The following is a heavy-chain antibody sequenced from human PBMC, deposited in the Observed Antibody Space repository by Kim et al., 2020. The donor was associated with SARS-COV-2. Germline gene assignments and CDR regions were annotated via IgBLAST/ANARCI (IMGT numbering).Heavy chain of an antibody. CDR1: GGTFSSYA. D-gene: IGHD2-21*02. CDR3: ARDPVVVTAIVYYYGMDV. V-gene: IGHV1-69*13. J-gene: IGHJ6*02. Sequence: SVKVSCKASGGTFSSYAISWVRQAPGQGLEWMGGIIPIFGTANYAQKFQGRVKITADESTSTAYMELSSLRSEDTAVYYCARDPVVVTAIVYYYGMDVWGQGTTVTVSS. CDR2: IIPIFGTA.